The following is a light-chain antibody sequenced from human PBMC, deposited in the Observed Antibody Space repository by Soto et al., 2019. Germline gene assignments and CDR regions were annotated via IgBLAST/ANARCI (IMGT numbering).Light chain of an antibody. CDR2: GAS. J-gene: IGKJ2*01. CDR3: QQCGSWPYT. Sequence: EVVLTQSPGTLSLSPGERATLSCRASQYVDSSYLAWYQQRPGQAPRLVIFGASTRATGIPDRFSGSDSGTDFTLTISGLESEDFAVYYCQQCGSWPYTFGQGTKVEIK. V-gene: IGKV3-20*01. CDR1: QYVDSSY.